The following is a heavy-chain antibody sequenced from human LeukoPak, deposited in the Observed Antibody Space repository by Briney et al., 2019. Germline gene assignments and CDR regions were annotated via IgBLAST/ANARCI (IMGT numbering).Heavy chain of an antibody. V-gene: IGHV4-59*01. CDR2: IYYSGST. CDR3: ARASPLDYGDYFLAFDI. J-gene: IGHJ3*02. Sequence: SETLSLTCTVSGGSISSYYWSWIRQPPGKGLEWIGYIYYSGSTNYNPSLKSRVTISVDTSKNQFSLKLSSVTAADTAVYYCARASPLDYGDYFLAFDIWGQGTMVTVSS. CDR1: GGSISSYY. D-gene: IGHD4-17*01.